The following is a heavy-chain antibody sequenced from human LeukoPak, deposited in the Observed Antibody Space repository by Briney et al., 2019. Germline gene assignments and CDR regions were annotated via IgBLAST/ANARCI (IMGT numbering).Heavy chain of an antibody. Sequence: GRSLRLSCAASGFTFSSYAVHWVRQAPGKGLEWVAVISYDGSNKYYADSVKGRFTISRDNSKNTLYLQMNSLRAEDTAVYYCARGDTALDYWGQGTLVTVSS. CDR1: GFTFSSYA. D-gene: IGHD5-18*01. CDR3: ARGDTALDY. J-gene: IGHJ4*02. CDR2: ISYDGSNK. V-gene: IGHV3-30-3*01.